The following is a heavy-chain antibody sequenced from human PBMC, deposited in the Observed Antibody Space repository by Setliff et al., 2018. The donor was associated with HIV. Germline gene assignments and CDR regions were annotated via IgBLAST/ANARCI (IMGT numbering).Heavy chain of an antibody. CDR3: ARMGGDLTHFAY. J-gene: IGHJ4*02. CDR2: IDWDGET. Sequence: GSGPTLVNPTETLTLTCTVSGFSLSNARMGVSWVRRPPGRALDWLARIDWDGETHYTTSLKTRLTISKDTTNNRVVLTMTNMDPVDTATYFCARMGGDLTHFAYWGPGTLVTVSS. D-gene: IGHD3-16*01. CDR1: GFSLSNARMG. V-gene: IGHV2-70*19.